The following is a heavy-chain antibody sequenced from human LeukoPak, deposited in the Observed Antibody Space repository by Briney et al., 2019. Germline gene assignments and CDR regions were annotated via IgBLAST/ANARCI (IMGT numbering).Heavy chain of an antibody. D-gene: IGHD2-15*01. CDR1: GFTFRSYT. V-gene: IGHV3-21*01. CDR2: LNSDGSDI. CDR3: TSSF. Sequence: GGSLRLSCAVSGFTFRSYTMNWVRQAPGKGLEWVSSLNSDGSDIYYADSVKGRFTISRDNAKNSLYLQMNSLTAEDTAVYYCTSSFWGQGTLVTVSS. J-gene: IGHJ4*02.